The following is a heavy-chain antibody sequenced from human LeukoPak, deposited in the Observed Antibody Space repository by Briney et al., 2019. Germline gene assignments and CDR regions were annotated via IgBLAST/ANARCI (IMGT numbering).Heavy chain of an antibody. Sequence: SETLSLTCAVYGGSFSGYYWSWIRQPPGKGLEWIGEINHSGSANYNPSLKSRVTISVDTSKNQVSLSLSSMTAADTADYYCATPNSGRFYYLDYWGQGILVTVSS. V-gene: IGHV4-34*01. CDR2: INHSGSA. D-gene: IGHD1-26*01. CDR1: GGSFSGYY. CDR3: ATPNSGRFYYLDY. J-gene: IGHJ4*02.